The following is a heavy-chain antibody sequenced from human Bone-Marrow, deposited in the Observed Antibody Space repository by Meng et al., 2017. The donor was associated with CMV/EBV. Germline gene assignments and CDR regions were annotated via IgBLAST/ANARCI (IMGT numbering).Heavy chain of an antibody. J-gene: IGHJ4*02. Sequence: ASVKVSCKASGYTFTSYYMHWVRQAPGQGLEWMGIINPSGGSTSYAQKFQGRVTMTRDTSTSTVYMELSSLRSEDTAVYYCARDRVSGSSGYYPILDYWGQGTLVTVSS. D-gene: IGHD3-22*01. CDR1: GYTFTSYY. CDR3: ARDRVSGSSGYYPILDY. CDR2: INPSGGST. V-gene: IGHV1-46*01.